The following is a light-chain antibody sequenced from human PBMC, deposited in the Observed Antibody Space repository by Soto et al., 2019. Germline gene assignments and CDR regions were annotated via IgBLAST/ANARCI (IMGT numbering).Light chain of an antibody. CDR3: QQRSNWPPIT. J-gene: IGKJ5*01. CDR1: QSVSSN. V-gene: IGKV3-15*01. CDR2: GAS. Sequence: EIVMTQSPDILSVSPGERATLSCRASQSVSSNLAWYQQKPGQSPRLLIYGASTRATGIPVRFSGSGSGTDFTLTISSLEPEDFAVYYCQQRSNWPPITFGQGTRLEIK.